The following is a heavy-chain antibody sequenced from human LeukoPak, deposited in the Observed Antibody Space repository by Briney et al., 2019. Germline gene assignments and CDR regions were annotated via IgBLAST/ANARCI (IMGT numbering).Heavy chain of an antibody. D-gene: IGHD3-16*02. CDR1: GGTFSSYA. CDR3: ARADRGLYYYYYGMDV. Sequence: SVKVSCRASGGTFSSYAISWVRQAPGQGLEWMGGIIPIFGTANYAQKFQGRVTITADESTSTAYMELSSLRSEDTAVYYCARADRGLYYYYYGMDVWGQGTTVTVSS. CDR2: IIPIFGTA. J-gene: IGHJ6*02. V-gene: IGHV1-69*01.